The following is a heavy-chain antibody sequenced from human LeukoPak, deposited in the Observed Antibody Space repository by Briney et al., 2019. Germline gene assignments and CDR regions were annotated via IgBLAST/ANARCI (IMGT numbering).Heavy chain of an antibody. CDR2: INHSGST. Sequence: SETLSLTCAVYGGSFSGYYWSWIRQPPGKGLEWIGEINHSGSTNYNPSLKSRVTISVDTSKNQFALKLNSVTAADTAVYYCARGGFRAAAGTALWYWGQGTLVTVSS. V-gene: IGHV4-34*01. D-gene: IGHD6-13*01. CDR1: GGSFSGYY. J-gene: IGHJ4*02. CDR3: ARGGFRAAAGTALWY.